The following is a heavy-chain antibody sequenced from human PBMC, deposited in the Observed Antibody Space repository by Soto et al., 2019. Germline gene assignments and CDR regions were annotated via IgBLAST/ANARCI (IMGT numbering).Heavy chain of an antibody. CDR1: GYTFTSYA. CDR3: ARDLGGWPDY. V-gene: IGHV1-3*01. Sequence: ASVKVSCKASGYTFTSYAIHWVRQAPGQRLEWMGWINAGNGKTKYSQKFQGRVTITRDTSASTAYMELSSLRSEDTAVYYCARDLGGWPDYWGQGTLVTVSS. J-gene: IGHJ4*02. CDR2: INAGNGKT. D-gene: IGHD2-15*01.